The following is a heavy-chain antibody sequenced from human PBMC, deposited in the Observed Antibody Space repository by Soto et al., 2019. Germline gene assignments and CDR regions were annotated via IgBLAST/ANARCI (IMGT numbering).Heavy chain of an antibody. V-gene: IGHV1-69*04. Sequence: QVQLVQSGAEVKKPGSSVKVSCKASGGSFSTYSITWVRQAPGQGLEWMGRIIPMLGIANYAQRFRGRLTVTADKPTNTAYMDLSSLRFEDTAVYYCARDGGGTGAWGQGTLVTASS. D-gene: IGHD3-16*01. CDR3: ARDGGGTGA. CDR1: GGSFSTYS. J-gene: IGHJ5*02. CDR2: IIPMLGIA.